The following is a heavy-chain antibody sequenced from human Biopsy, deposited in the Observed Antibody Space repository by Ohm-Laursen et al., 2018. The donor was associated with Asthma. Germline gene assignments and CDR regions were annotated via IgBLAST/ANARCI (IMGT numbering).Heavy chain of an antibody. CDR2: ISPFTGDT. V-gene: IGHV1-18*04. J-gene: IGHJ4*02. Sequence: ASVKLSCKASGYTFRRYGVSSVRQAPGQGLEWMGWISPFTGDTHFGQKFQGRVTMTTDTSTDTAYMELRSLRSDDTAVYYCARHPYNFGGFDYWGQGSLVLVSS. CDR1: GYTFRRYG. D-gene: IGHD5-24*01. CDR3: ARHPYNFGGFDY.